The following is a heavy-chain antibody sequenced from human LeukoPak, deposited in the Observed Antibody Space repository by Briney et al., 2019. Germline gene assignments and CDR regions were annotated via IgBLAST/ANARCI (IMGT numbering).Heavy chain of an antibody. Sequence: GGSLRLSCAASGFTFSNYYMSWIRQALGKGLEWVSYISSSGDKTYHADSVKGRFTISRDNAKNSLYLQMNSLRAEDTALYYCARKTSSGPFDSWGQGTLVTVSS. CDR2: ISSSGDKT. CDR3: ARKTSSGPFDS. D-gene: IGHD3-22*01. V-gene: IGHV3-11*01. J-gene: IGHJ5*01. CDR1: GFTFSNYY.